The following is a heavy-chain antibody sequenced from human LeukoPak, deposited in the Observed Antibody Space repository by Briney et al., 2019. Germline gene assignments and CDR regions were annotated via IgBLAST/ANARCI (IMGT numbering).Heavy chain of an antibody. V-gene: IGHV4-39*01. Sequence: PSETLSLTCTVSGGSISSGSYYWSWIRQPPGKGLEWIGEINHSGSTNYNPSLKSRVTISVDTSKNQFSLKLSSVTAADTAVYYCARHIVDYCSSTSCSDYWGQGTLVTVSS. J-gene: IGHJ4*02. CDR2: INHSGST. CDR3: ARHIVDYCSSTSCSDY. D-gene: IGHD2-2*01. CDR1: GGSISSGSYY.